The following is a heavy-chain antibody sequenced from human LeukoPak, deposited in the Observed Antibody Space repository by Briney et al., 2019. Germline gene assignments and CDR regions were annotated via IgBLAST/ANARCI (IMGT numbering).Heavy chain of an antibody. CDR2: ISSSGSTI. D-gene: IGHD3-22*01. CDR1: GFTFRSYS. CDR3: AREFRLYYYDSSGLDY. V-gene: IGHV3-48*01. Sequence: GGSLRLSCAGSGFTFRSYSMNWVRQAPGKGLEWVSYISSSGSTIYYADSVKGRFTISRDNSKNTLYLQMNSLRAEDTAVYYCAREFRLYYYDSSGLDYWGQGTLVTVSS. J-gene: IGHJ4*02.